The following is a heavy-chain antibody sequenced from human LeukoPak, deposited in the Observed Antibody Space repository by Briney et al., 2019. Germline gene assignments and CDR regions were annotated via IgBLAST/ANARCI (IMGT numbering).Heavy chain of an antibody. CDR3: ARMAGIAAAGTWYFDY. D-gene: IGHD6-13*01. CDR2: INPNSGGT. Sequence: ASVKVSCKASGYTFTGYYMHWVRQAPGQGLEWMGWINPNSGGTNYAQKFQGRVTMTRDTSISTAYMELSRLRSDDTAVYYCARMAGIAAAGTWYFDYWGQGTLVTVSS. V-gene: IGHV1-2*02. J-gene: IGHJ4*02. CDR1: GYTFTGYY.